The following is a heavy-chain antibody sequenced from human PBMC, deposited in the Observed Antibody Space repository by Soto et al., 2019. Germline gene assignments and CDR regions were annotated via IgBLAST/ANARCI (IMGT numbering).Heavy chain of an antibody. CDR3: ARVLRYFDWDYAFDI. V-gene: IGHV3-33*01. CDR1: GFTFSTYG. D-gene: IGHD3-9*01. J-gene: IGHJ3*02. CDR2: IWNDGSTQ. Sequence: QGQLVESGGGVVQPGRSLRLSCAASGFTFSTYGMHWVRQAPGKGLEWVAVIWNDGSTQYYADAVKGRFTISRDDSKNTMYLKMNSLRAEYTAVYYCARVLRYFDWDYAFDIWGQGTMVTVSS.